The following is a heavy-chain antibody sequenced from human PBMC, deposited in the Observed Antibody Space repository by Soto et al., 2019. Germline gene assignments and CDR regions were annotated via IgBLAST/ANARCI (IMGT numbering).Heavy chain of an antibody. D-gene: IGHD3-10*01. CDR1: GYTFTSYD. CDR2: MNPNSGNT. V-gene: IGHV1-8*01. CDR3: ARHYFDVSGRYDCGRDV. J-gene: IGHJ6*02. Sequence: QVQLVQSGAEVKKPGASVKVSCKASGYTFTSYDINWVRQAPGQGLEWMGWMNPNSGNTGYAQKFQGRVTMTRNTSISKAYMELSSLRSEDTAVYYCARHYFDVSGRYDCGRDVWGQGTTVTVSS.